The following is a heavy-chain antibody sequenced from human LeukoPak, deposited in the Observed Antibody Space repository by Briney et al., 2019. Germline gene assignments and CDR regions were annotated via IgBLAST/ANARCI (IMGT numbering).Heavy chain of an antibody. Sequence: GGSLRLSCVASGFTLSSYAMSWVRQAPGKGLEWVSAVSGSGGSTYYADSVKGRFTISRDNSKNTLYLQMNSLRAEDTAVYYCAKPPDAFDIWGQGTMVTVSS. V-gene: IGHV3-23*01. CDR3: AKPPDAFDI. CDR1: GFTLSSYA. J-gene: IGHJ3*02. CDR2: VSGSGGST.